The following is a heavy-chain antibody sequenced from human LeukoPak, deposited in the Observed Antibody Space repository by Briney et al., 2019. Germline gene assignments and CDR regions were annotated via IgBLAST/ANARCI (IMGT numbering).Heavy chain of an antibody. J-gene: IGHJ4*02. CDR2: ISSSSSYI. CDR1: GFTFSSYS. D-gene: IGHD2-15*01. CDR3: ARGTATSLDY. Sequence: PGGSLRLSCAASGFTFSSYSMNWVRQAPGKGLEWVSSISSSSSYIYYADSVKGRFTISRDNSKNTLYLQMNSLRTDDTALYFCARGTATSLDYWGQGTLVTVSS. V-gene: IGHV3-21*01.